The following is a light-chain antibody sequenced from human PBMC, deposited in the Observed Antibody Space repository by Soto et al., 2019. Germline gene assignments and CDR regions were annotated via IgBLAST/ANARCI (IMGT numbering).Light chain of an antibody. CDR2: WAS. V-gene: IGKV4-1*01. CDR3: QQYYSTPWT. CDR1: QSVLYSSNNKNH. J-gene: IGKJ1*01. Sequence: DIVMTQSPDSLAVSLGERATINCKSSQSVLYSSNNKNHLAWYQQKSGQPPKLLIYWASTRESGVPDRFRGSESGTEFTLPISSLQAEDVAVYYCQQYYSTPWTLGQGTKVEIK.